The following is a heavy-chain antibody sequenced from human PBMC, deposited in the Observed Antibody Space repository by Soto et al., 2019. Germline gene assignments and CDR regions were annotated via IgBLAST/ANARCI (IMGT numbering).Heavy chain of an antibody. V-gene: IGHV1-18*01. J-gene: IGHJ6*02. CDR1: GYTFTSSG. Sequence: QVQLVQSGAEVKKPGASVKVSFKACGYTFTSSGISWVRQARGRGLEWKGWIRAYNGNTNYAQKLQGRVTMTTDTSTSTAYMELRSLRSDDTAVYYCARTRLRPGSSHAPLRMDVWGQGTTVTVSS. CDR3: ARTRLRPGSSHAPLRMDV. CDR2: IRAYNGNT. D-gene: IGHD6-6*01.